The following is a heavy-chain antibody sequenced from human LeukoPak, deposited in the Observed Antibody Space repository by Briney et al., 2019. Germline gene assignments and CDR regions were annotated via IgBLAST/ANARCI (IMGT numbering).Heavy chain of an antibody. Sequence: PGGSLRLSCAASGFTFSSDAMSWGCQGPRKGLRWVSAITGSGGRTYYADSVKGRFTISRDNSKNTLYLQMNSLRAEDTAVYYFIYWGVATILHGYWGQGTLVTVSS. CDR3: IYWGVATILHGY. CDR2: ITGSGGRT. CDR1: GFTFSSDA. D-gene: IGHD5-12*01. J-gene: IGHJ4*02. V-gene: IGHV3-23*01.